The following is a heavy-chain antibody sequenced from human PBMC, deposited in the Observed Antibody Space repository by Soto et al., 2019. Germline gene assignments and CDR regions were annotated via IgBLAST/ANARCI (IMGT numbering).Heavy chain of an antibody. CDR3: ATTGGLQSDFDY. V-gene: IGHV4-59*01. CDR1: GGSISGYY. CDR2: IYYSGIT. D-gene: IGHD5-12*01. J-gene: IGHJ4*02. Sequence: SETLSLTCTVSGGSISGYYGSWIRQPPGKGLEWIGYIYYSGITNYNPSLKSRVTISVDTSKNQFSLKLSSVTAADTAVYYCATTGGLQSDFDYWGQGTLVTVS.